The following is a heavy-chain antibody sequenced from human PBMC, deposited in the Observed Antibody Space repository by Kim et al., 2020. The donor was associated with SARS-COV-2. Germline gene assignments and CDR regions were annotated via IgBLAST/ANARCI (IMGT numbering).Heavy chain of an antibody. CDR3: ARVGRQWLASRRGDYYYYGMEV. J-gene: IGHJ6*02. CDR2: INHSGST. V-gene: IGHV4-34*01. D-gene: IGHD6-19*01. Sequence: SETLSLTCAVYGGSFSGYYWSWIRQPPGKGLEWIGEINHSGSTNYNPSLKSRVTISVDTSKNQFSLKLSSVTAADTAVYYCARVGRQWLASRRGDYYYYGMEVWGQGTTVTVSS. CDR1: GGSFSGYY.